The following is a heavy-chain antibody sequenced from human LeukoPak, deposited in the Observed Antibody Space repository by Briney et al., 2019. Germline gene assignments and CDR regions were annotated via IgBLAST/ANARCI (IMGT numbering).Heavy chain of an antibody. Sequence: SETLSLTCAVSGVSISSGGYSWSWIRQPPGKGLEWIGYIYHSGSTYYNPSLKSRVTISVDRSKNQFSLKLSSVTAADTAVYYCARFEYSSSGVFDYWGQGTLVTVSS. V-gene: IGHV4-30-2*01. CDR2: IYHSGST. CDR3: ARFEYSSSGVFDY. D-gene: IGHD6-6*01. CDR1: GVSISSGGYS. J-gene: IGHJ4*02.